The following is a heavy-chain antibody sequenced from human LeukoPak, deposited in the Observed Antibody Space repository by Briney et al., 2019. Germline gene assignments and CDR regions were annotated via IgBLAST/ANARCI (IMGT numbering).Heavy chain of an antibody. CDR3: ARVSIAARPFDY. Sequence: PSETLSLTCTVSGGSISSGGYYWSWIRQHPGKGLEWIGYIYYSGSTYYNPSLKSRVTISADTSKNQFSLKLSSVTAADTAVYYCARVSIAARPFDYWGQGTLVTVSS. V-gene: IGHV4-30-4*08. D-gene: IGHD6-6*01. CDR1: GGSISSGGYY. CDR2: IYYSGST. J-gene: IGHJ4*02.